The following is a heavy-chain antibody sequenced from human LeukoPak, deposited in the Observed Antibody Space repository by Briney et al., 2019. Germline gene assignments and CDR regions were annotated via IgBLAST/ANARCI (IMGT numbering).Heavy chain of an antibody. D-gene: IGHD3-3*01. CDR3: TRSLGVVIHGGMDV. CDR1: GGSISIYY. CDR2: IHHSGTT. J-gene: IGHJ6*02. Sequence: SETLSLTCTVSGGSISIYYWSWIRQTPGKGLEWIGYIHHSGTTNYNPSLKSRVTISLDTSKNQFSLKLSSVTAADTAVYYCTRSLGVVIHGGMDVWGQGTTVTVSS. V-gene: IGHV4-59*01.